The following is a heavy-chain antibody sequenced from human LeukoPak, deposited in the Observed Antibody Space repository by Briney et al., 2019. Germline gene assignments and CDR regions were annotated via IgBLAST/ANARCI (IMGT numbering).Heavy chain of an antibody. Sequence: GESLKISCRGSGYSFTTYWIGWVRQMPGKGLEWMGIIYPGDSDTRYSPSFQGQVTISADKSISTAYLQWSSLKASDTAIYYCASEYCSGGNCYFDYWGQGTLVTVSS. V-gene: IGHV5-51*01. CDR3: ASEYCSGGNCYFDY. CDR2: IYPGDSDT. CDR1: GYSFTTYW. D-gene: IGHD2-15*01. J-gene: IGHJ4*02.